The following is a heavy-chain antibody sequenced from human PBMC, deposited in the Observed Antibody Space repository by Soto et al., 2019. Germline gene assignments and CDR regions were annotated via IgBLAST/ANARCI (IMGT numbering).Heavy chain of an antibody. V-gene: IGHV4-34*01. D-gene: IGHD3-22*01. CDR2: INHSGST. J-gene: IGHJ4*02. Sequence: SETLSLTCAVYGVSFSGYYWSWIRQPPGKGLEWIGEINHSGSTNYNPSLKSRVTISVDTSKNQFSLKLSSVTAADTAVYYCARGHYDSSGYYYTCYDYFDYWGQGTLVTVSS. CDR3: ARGHYDSSGYYYTCYDYFDY. CDR1: GVSFSGYY.